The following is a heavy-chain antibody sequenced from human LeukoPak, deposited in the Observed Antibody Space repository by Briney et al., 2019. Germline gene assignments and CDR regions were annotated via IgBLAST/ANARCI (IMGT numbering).Heavy chain of an antibody. CDR3: ATWFGEPRIDY. J-gene: IGHJ4*02. CDR1: GYTFTNYP. Sequence: GASVKVSCKASGYTFTNYPIHWVRQAPGQRLEWMAWINAGNGNTKYSQKLQGRVTITRDTSASTAYMELSSLRSEDTAVYYCATWFGEPRIDYWGQGTLVTVSS. CDR2: INAGNGNT. D-gene: IGHD3-10*01. V-gene: IGHV1-3*01.